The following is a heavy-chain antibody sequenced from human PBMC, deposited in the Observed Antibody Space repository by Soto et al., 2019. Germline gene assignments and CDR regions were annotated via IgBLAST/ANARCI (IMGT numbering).Heavy chain of an antibody. CDR1: GFTFSSYG. CDR3: ARGANVLLWFGELLTRTDYFDY. V-gene: IGHV3-33*01. Sequence: GGSLRLSCAASGFTFSSYGMHWVRQAPGKGLEWVAVIWYDGSNKYYADSVKGRFTISRDNSKNTLYLQMNSLRAEDTAVYYCARGANVLLWFGELLTRTDYFDYWGQGTLVTVSS. CDR2: IWYDGSNK. J-gene: IGHJ4*02. D-gene: IGHD3-10*01.